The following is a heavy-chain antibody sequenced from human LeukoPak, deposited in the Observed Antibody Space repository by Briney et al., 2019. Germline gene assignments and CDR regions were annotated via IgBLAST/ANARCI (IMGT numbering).Heavy chain of an antibody. D-gene: IGHD3-10*01. Sequence: SETLSLTCTVSGGSISSGDYYWSWIRQPPGKGLEWLGYIYYSGTTYYNPSLKSRVTISIDTSKSQFSLKLSSVTAADTAVYYCARDPLRGVLNYWGQGTLVTVSS. V-gene: IGHV4-30-4*01. CDR2: IYYSGTT. CDR3: ARDPLRGVLNY. J-gene: IGHJ4*02. CDR1: GGSISSGDYY.